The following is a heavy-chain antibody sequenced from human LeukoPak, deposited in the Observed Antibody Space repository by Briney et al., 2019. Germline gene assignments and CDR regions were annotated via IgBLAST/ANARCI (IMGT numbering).Heavy chain of an antibody. J-gene: IGHJ5*02. CDR3: ARASLRTYYDFWSGSGVWFDP. Sequence: ASVKVSCKASGYTFTGYYMHWVRQAPGQGLEWMGWINPNSGGTNYAQKFQGRVTMTRDTSISTAYMELSRLRSDDTAVYYCARASLRTYYDFWSGSGVWFDPWGQGTLVTVSS. V-gene: IGHV1-2*02. CDR1: GYTFTGYY. CDR2: INPNSGGT. D-gene: IGHD3-3*01.